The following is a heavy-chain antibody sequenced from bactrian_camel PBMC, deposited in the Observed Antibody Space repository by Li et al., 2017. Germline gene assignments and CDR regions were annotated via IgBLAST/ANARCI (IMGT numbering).Heavy chain of an antibody. Sequence: HVQLVESGGGSVQAGESLRLSCEVVSSNAYRSIAMGWFRQAPGKGLEWVSHISAVSILGSTYADSVKGRFTISRDNAKNTLYLHLNSLKTEDTAVYYCVQNVGTLTERNEYNYWGQGTQVTVS. CDR3: VQNVGTLTERNEYNY. CDR1: SSNAYRSIA. J-gene: IGHJ4*01. V-gene: IGHV3S14*01. D-gene: IGHD8*01. CDR2: ISAVSILG.